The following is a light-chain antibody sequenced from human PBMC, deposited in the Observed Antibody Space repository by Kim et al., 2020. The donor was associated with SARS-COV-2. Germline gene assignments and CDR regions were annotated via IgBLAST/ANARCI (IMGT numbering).Light chain of an antibody. J-gene: IGLJ2*01. CDR2: QDS. Sequence: SYELTQPPSVSVSPGQTASITCSGDKLGDKYACWYQQKPGQSPVLVIYQDSKRPSGIPERFSGSNSGNTATLTITGTQAMDEADYYCQAWDSHAVFGGGT. V-gene: IGLV3-1*01. CDR3: QAWDSHAV. CDR1: KLGDKY.